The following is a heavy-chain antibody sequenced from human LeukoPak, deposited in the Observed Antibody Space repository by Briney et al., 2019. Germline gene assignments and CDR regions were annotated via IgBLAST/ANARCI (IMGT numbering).Heavy chain of an antibody. J-gene: IGHJ4*02. Sequence: SETLSLTCTVSGGSIGISNYYWGWIRQPPGKGLEWIGSIYYSGTTYYNPSLNSRVTISVDTSKNQFSLKLNSVTAADTAVYYCARHPWDSGRYYFDYWGQGTLVTVSS. CDR3: ARHPWDSGRYYFDY. V-gene: IGHV4-39*01. CDR1: GGSIGISNYY. CDR2: IYYSGTT. D-gene: IGHD1-26*01.